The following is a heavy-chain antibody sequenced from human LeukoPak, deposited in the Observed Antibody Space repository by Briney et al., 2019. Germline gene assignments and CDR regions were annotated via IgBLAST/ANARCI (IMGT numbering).Heavy chain of an antibody. J-gene: IGHJ4*02. V-gene: IGHV4-38-2*02. Sequence: SETLSLTCSVSGYSISNAYYWGWIRQPPGKGLEWIGSIYYSGSIFYNPSLKSRVTISIDTSKNHSSLKLSSVTAADTAVYYCARDDTGYSSGWSKDFDYWGQGTLVTVSS. CDR2: IYYSGSI. CDR1: GYSISNAYY. CDR3: ARDDTGYSSGWSKDFDY. D-gene: IGHD6-19*01.